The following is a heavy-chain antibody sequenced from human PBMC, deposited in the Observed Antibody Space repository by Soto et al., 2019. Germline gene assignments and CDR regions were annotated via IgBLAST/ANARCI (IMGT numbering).Heavy chain of an antibody. J-gene: IGHJ3*02. V-gene: IGHV3-48*03. CDR3: ASPMLTAANYALDS. D-gene: IGHD2-2*01. CDR2: ISSTGNTI. Sequence: GSVRVCCAACGLVLIGYEMNWVSQAPGKGLELVSYISSTGNTIYYADSVKGRFTISRDNAKNSLYLQMNSLRAEDTAGYYCASPMLTAANYALDSWGQGTMVSVS. CDR1: GLVLIGYE.